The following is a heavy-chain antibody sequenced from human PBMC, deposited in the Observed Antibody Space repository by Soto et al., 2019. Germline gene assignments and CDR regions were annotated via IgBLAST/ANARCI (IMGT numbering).Heavy chain of an antibody. CDR2: INSDGSST. CDR1: GFTFSSYW. CDR3: ARESNRLGLDD. J-gene: IGHJ4*02. D-gene: IGHD3-16*02. V-gene: IGHV3-74*01. Sequence: GGSLRLSCAASGFTFSSYWMHWVRQAPGKGLVWVSRINSDGSSTSYADSVKGRFTISRDNAKNTLYLQMNSLRAEDTAVYYCARESNRLGLDDWGQGTLVSVSS.